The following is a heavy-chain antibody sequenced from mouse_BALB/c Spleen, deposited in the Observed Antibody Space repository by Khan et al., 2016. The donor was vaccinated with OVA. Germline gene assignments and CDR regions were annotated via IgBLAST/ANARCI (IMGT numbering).Heavy chain of an antibody. CDR2: IIYNGYT. Sequence: EVQLEESGPSLVKPSQTLSLSCSVTGDSITSGYWNWIRKFPGNKLEYMGYIIYNGYTYNNPSLHSRISISRHTTTTQYYLQFDSVTDEDTATSYCAISTYIYALVYWGQGTLVTVSA. CDR1: GDSITSGY. CDR3: AISTYIYALVY. V-gene: IGHV3-8*02. J-gene: IGHJ3*01. D-gene: IGHD1-3*01.